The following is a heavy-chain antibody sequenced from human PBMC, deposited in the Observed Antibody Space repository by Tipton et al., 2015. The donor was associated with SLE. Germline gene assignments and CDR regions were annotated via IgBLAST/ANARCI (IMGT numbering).Heavy chain of an antibody. CDR3: ARVGGSYYGDAFDI. D-gene: IGHD1-26*01. CDR2: ISSSGSTI. CDR1: GFTFSSYE. J-gene: IGHJ3*02. V-gene: IGHV3-48*03. Sequence: SLRLSCAASGFTFSSYEMNWVRQAPGKGLEWVSYISSSGSTIYYADSVKGRFTISRDNAKNTLYLQMNSLRAEDTAVYYCARVGGSYYGDAFDIWGQGTMVTVSS.